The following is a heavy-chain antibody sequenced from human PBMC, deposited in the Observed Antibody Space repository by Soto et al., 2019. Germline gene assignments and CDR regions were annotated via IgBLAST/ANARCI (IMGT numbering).Heavy chain of an antibody. J-gene: IGHJ4*02. CDR2: ISYDGNVA. D-gene: IGHD1-1*01. CDR3: AKEGPITNWYFDY. V-gene: IGHV3-30*18. Sequence: QVQLVESGGGVVQPGRSLRLSCAASGFTFSNYGMHWVRQAPGKGLEWVIVISYDGNVAYYADSVKGPFTISRDNSKNTLYLQMNSLRTEDTAMYYCAKEGPITNWYFDYWGQGTLVTVSS. CDR1: GFTFSNYG.